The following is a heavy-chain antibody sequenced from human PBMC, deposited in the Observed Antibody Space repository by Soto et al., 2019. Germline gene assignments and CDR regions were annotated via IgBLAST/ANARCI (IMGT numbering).Heavy chain of an antibody. CDR2: IWYDGSNK. D-gene: IGHD1-26*01. CDR3: ARDLQRGSWFSHDDAFDI. CDR1: GFTFSSYG. V-gene: IGHV3-33*01. J-gene: IGHJ3*02. Sequence: QVQLVESGGGVVQPGRSLRLSCAASGFTFSSYGMHWVRQAPGKGLEWVAVIWYDGSNKYYADSVKGRFTISRDNSKNTLYLQMNSLRAEDTAVYYCARDLQRGSWFSHDDAFDIWGQGTMVTVSS.